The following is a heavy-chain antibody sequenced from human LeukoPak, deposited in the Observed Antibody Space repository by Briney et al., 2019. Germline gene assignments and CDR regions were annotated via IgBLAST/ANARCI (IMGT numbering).Heavy chain of an antibody. CDR3: ARENSPGYSGYDWRY. CDR2: IIPIFGTA. V-gene: IGHV1-69*13. CDR1: GGTFSSYA. D-gene: IGHD5-12*01. Sequence: SVKVSCKASGGTFSSYAISWVRQAPGQGLEWMGGIIPIFGTANYAQKFQGRVTITADESTSTAYMELSSLRSEDTAVYYCARENSPGYSGYDWRYWGQGTLVTVSS. J-gene: IGHJ4*02.